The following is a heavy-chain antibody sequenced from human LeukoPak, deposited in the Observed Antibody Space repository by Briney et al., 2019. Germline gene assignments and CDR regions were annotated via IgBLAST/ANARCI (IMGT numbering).Heavy chain of an antibody. CDR2: IIPIFATA. Sequence: RGASVKVSCKASGGTFSSYAISWVRQAPGQGLEWMGGIIPIFATANYAQKFQGRVTITADEFTSTAYMELSSLRSEDTAVYYCARDDGGYYDDAFDIWGQGTMVTVSS. V-gene: IGHV1-69*13. CDR1: GGTFSSYA. D-gene: IGHD3-22*01. J-gene: IGHJ3*02. CDR3: ARDDGGYYDDAFDI.